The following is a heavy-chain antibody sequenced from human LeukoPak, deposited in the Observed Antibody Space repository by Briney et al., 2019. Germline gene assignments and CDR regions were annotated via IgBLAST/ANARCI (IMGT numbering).Heavy chain of an antibody. CDR1: GRSISSSSSDYS. CDR2: ISYSWTT. J-gene: IGHJ4*02. D-gene: IGHD3-10*01. Sequence: PSDTLSLICTLSGRSISSSSSDYSWGWVRQPPGNGLDWIGSISYSWTTYYNASLQSRVTISVDTSKNQFSLKLSSVTDADTAAFYCAIRYYYGSGSYDYWGQGTLVTVSS. V-gene: IGHV4-39*01. CDR3: AIRYYYGSGSYDY.